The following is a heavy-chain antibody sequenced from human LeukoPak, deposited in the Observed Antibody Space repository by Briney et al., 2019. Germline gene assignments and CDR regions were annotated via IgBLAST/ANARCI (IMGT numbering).Heavy chain of an antibody. D-gene: IGHD6-13*01. Sequence: ASVKVSCKASGYTFTSYAMHWVRQAPGQRLEWMGWINAGNGNTKYSQKFQGRVTITRDTSASTAYMELSSLRSEDTAVYYCARGDSSSWYRDFGYWGQGTLVTVSS. V-gene: IGHV1-3*01. CDR1: GYTFTSYA. J-gene: IGHJ4*02. CDR3: ARGDSSSWYRDFGY. CDR2: INAGNGNT.